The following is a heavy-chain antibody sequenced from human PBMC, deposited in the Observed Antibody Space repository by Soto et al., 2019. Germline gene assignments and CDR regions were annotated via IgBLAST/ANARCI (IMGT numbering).Heavy chain of an antibody. CDR1: GFSFSGYG. J-gene: IGHJ4*02. CDR3: VKDPSGRGYYSSPGFDY. D-gene: IGHD3-22*01. V-gene: IGHV3-30*18. Sequence: QVQLVESGGGVVQPGRSLRLSCAASGFSFSGYGMHWVRQAPGKGLEWVALISNDGSEEFYADSVKGRFTISRDKSKNTLYLHMISLRAEDTAVYYCVKDPSGRGYYSSPGFDYWGQGTLVTVSS. CDR2: ISNDGSEE.